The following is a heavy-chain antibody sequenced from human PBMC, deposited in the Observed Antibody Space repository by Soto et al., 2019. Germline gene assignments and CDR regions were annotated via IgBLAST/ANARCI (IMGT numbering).Heavy chain of an antibody. CDR2: IHYSGNTN. D-gene: IGHD2-8*02. CDR3: VRRTPDTGYI. CDR1: GGSISSSNDF. V-gene: IGHV4-39*01. Sequence: QLQLQESGPGLLKPSETLSLTCTVSGGSISSSNDFWGWIRQSPGKGLEWIATIHYSGNTNYYNPSLKSRVTISGDSSKNQFSLKLSSVSAADTAVYYCVRRTPDTGYIWGQGTLVTVSA. J-gene: IGHJ3*02.